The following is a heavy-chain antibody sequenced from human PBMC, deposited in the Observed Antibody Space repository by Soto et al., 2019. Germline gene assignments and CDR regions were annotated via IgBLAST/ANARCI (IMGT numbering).Heavy chain of an antibody. D-gene: IGHD3-22*01. CDR2: SWSGGRGE. Sequence: VQLVESGGGVVQPGTSLRLSCAASGFTFSHYGIHWVRQAPGKGLEWVGLSWSGGRGEDCADSVRGRFTISRDYSKTTVYLQMNSLRVEDTAVYYCAKDDDTSSHFSLLDFRGQGTLVTVSS. CDR3: AKDDDTSSHFSLLDF. J-gene: IGHJ4*02. CDR1: GFTFSHYG. V-gene: IGHV3-33*06.